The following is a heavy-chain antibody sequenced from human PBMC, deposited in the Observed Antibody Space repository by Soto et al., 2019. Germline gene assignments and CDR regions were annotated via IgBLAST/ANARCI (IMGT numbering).Heavy chain of an antibody. CDR1: GFTFSSYG. V-gene: IGHV3-33*08. J-gene: IGHJ4*02. CDR3: ARELKGATNFDY. Sequence: PGGSLRLSCAASGFTFSSYGMHWVRQAPGKGLEWVAVIWYDGRNKYYADSVKGRFTISRDNSKNTLYLQMNSLRAEDTAVYYCARELKGATNFDYWGQGTLVTVSS. D-gene: IGHD1-26*01. CDR2: IWYDGRNK.